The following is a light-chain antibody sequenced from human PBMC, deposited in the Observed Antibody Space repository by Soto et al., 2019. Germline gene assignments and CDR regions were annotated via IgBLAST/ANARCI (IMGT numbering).Light chain of an antibody. V-gene: IGLV2-14*01. CDR3: CSYAGSNTYV. CDR2: EVR. J-gene: IGLJ1*01. Sequence: QSALTQPASVSGSPGQSITISCTGTSSDVGGYNYVSWYQQHPGKVPKLMIYEVRYRPSGISTRFSGSKSGNTASLTISGLQAEDEADYYCCSYAGSNTYVLGSGTKLTVL. CDR1: SSDVGGYNY.